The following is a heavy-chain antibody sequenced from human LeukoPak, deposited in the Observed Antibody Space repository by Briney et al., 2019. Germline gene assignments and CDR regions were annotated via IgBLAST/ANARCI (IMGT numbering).Heavy chain of an antibody. D-gene: IGHD3-10*01. CDR2: ISGSDGYT. CDR1: GFTFSSYA. J-gene: IGHJ4*02. CDR3: AKDDGQLCFGKQNYFDY. V-gene: IGHV3-23*01. Sequence: GGSLRLSCAASGFTFSSYAMSWVRQAPGKGLEWVSTISGSDGYTYYADSVKGRFTISRDNSKNTLYLQMNSLRAEDTAVYYCAKDDGQLCFGKQNYFDYWGQGTLVTVSS.